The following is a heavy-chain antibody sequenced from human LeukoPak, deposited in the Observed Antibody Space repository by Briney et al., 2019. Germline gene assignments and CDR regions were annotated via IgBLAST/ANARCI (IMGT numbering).Heavy chain of an antibody. Sequence: GRSLRLSCAASGFTFSNYAMHWVRQAPGKGLEWVAVISYDGSNKYYANSVKGRFTISRDNSKNTLYLQMNSLRAEDTAVYYCAKGPDRTAMAYYFDYWGQGTLVTVSS. CDR3: AKGPDRTAMAYYFDY. J-gene: IGHJ4*02. V-gene: IGHV3-30*04. CDR1: GFTFSNYA. CDR2: ISYDGSNK. D-gene: IGHD5-18*01.